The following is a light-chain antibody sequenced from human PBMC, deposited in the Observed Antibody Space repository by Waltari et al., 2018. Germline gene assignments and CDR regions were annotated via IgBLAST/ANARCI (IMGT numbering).Light chain of an antibody. CDR1: RSALGGHNH. CDR2: DVT. J-gene: IGLJ1*01. Sequence: QSALTQPASVSGSPGQSIPISCPGPRSALGGHNHVSWYQQTPGKAPKLLIYDVTKRPLGVSNRYSGSKSGNTASLTISGLQAEDEAVYYCSSYRTSSTFVFGPGTKVTVL. V-gene: IGLV2-14*01. CDR3: SSYRTSSTFV.